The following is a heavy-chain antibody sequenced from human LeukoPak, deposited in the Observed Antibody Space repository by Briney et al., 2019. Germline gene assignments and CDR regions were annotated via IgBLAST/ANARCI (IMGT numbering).Heavy chain of an antibody. CDR2: INHSGST. Sequence: SETLSLTCAVYDGSFSGYYWSWIRQPPGKGLEWIGEINHSGSTNYNPSLKSRVTISVDTSKNQFSLKLSSVTAADTAVYYCARKRWGPYYYDSSGNQNWFDPWGQGTLVTVSS. J-gene: IGHJ5*02. CDR3: ARKRWGPYYYDSSGNQNWFDP. CDR1: DGSFSGYY. D-gene: IGHD3-22*01. V-gene: IGHV4-34*01.